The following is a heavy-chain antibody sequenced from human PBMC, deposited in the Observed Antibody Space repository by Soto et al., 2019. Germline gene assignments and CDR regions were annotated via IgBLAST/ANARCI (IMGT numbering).Heavy chain of an antibody. CDR1: GFTFSSYA. J-gene: IGHJ4*02. V-gene: IGHV3-64*01. Sequence: GGSLRLSCAAAGFTFSSYAMHWVRQAPGKGLEYVSAISSNGGSTYYANSVKGRFTISRDNSKNTLYLQMGSLRAEDMAVYYCARGPGYYFDYWGQGTLVTVSS. CDR2: ISSNGGST. CDR3: ARGPGYYFDY.